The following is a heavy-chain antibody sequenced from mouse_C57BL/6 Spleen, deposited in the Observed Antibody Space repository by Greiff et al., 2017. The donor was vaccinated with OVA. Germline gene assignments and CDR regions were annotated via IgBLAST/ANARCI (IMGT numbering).Heavy chain of an antibody. CDR1: GFTFTDYY. CDR2: IRNKANGYTT. D-gene: IGHD2-2*01. J-gene: IGHJ3*01. CDR3: ARYRGYDDGWFAY. Sequence: EVQLQESGGGLVQPGGSLSLSCAASGFTFTDYYMSWVRQPPGKALEWLGFIRNKANGYTTEYSASVKGRFTISRDNSQSILYLQMNALRAEDSATYYCARYRGYDDGWFAYWGQGTLVTVSA. V-gene: IGHV7-3*01.